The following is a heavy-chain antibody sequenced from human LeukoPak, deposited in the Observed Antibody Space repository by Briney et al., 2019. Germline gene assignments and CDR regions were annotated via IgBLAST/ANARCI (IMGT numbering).Heavy chain of an antibody. CDR3: ATGPMVRGVIRPY. D-gene: IGHD3-10*01. CDR2: ISSSSSTI. V-gene: IGHV3-48*04. CDR1: GFTFSSYS. J-gene: IGHJ4*02. Sequence: GGSLRLSCAASGFTFSSYSMNWIRQAPGKGLEWVSYISSSSSTIYYADSVKGRFTISRDNAKNSLYLQMNSLRAEDTAVYYCATGPMVRGVIRPYWGQGTLVTVSS.